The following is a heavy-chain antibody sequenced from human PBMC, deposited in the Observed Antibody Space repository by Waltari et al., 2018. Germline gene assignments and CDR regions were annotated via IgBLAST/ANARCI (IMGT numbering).Heavy chain of an antibody. CDR1: GFTFSSYE. J-gene: IGHJ3*01. CDR3: ASDWSSFVVSQAAILAFDL. CDR2: ISSSGSTI. D-gene: IGHD2-2*01. V-gene: IGHV3-48*03. Sequence: EVHLVESGGGLVQPVGSVGLSCAASGFTFSSYEMNWFRRAPGNGLEWVSYISSSGSTIYYADTVQGRFTIYRDNAKQSLYLNMHSLRDAAMDVYYCASDWSSFVVSQAAILAFDLWGQGTMVTVSS.